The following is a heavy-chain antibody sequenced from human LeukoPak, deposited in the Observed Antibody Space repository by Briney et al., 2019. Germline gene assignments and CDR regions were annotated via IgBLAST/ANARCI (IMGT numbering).Heavy chain of an antibody. V-gene: IGHV1-18*01. D-gene: IGHD2-8*01. CDR3: ARDANGVLGDY. CDR1: GYTFSSYG. Sequence: ASVKVSCKASGYTFSSYGISWVRQAPGQGLEWMGWISVYSGNTNYAQRFQGRVTMTTDTSTSTAYMELRSLRSDDTAMYCCARDANGVLGDYWGQGTLVTVSS. J-gene: IGHJ4*02. CDR2: ISVYSGNT.